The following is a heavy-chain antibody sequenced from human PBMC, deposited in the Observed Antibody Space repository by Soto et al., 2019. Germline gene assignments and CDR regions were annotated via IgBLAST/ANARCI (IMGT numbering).Heavy chain of an antibody. CDR3: VRYDYNGYYFDY. D-gene: IGHD4-4*01. CDR1: GYTFSTYY. J-gene: IGHJ4*02. V-gene: IGHV1-46*01. CDR2: INPSGGST. Sequence: ASVKVSCKASGYTFSTYYMHWVRQAPGQGYEWMGIINPSGGSTTYAQKFQGRVTMTRDTSTTTVYMELSSLKSEDTAVYYCVRYDYNGYYFDYWGQGTLVTVSS.